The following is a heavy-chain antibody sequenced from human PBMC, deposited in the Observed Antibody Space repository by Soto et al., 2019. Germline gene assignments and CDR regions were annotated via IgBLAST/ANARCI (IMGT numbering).Heavy chain of an antibody. CDR1: GFTFSSYW. CDR3: TRAQVVAGTGGYY. Sequence: GGSLRLSCEASGFTFSSYWMHWVRQAPGEGLVWVSRINGDGSSISYADSVKGRFIISRDNAKNTLYLQMNSLGAEDTAVYYCTRAQVVAGTGGYYWGQGTLVTV. V-gene: IGHV3-74*01. D-gene: IGHD6-19*01. J-gene: IGHJ4*02. CDR2: INGDGSSI.